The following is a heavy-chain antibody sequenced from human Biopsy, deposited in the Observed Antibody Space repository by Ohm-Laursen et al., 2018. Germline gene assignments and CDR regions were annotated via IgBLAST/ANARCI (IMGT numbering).Heavy chain of an antibody. CDR2: LWHDGTNK. Sequence: SLRLSCTASGFIFNYGMHWVRQAPGKGLEWVAVLWHDGTNKYYADSVKGRFTISRDNSKNTLYLQMNSLRAEDTAVYYCAKGRSAVISAALNYWGQGTLVTVSS. V-gene: IGHV3-33*06. D-gene: IGHD2-2*01. J-gene: IGHJ4*02. CDR3: AKGRSAVISAALNY. CDR1: GFIFNYG.